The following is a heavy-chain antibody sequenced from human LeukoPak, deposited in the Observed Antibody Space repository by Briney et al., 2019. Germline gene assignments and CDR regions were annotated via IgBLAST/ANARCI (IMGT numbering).Heavy chain of an antibody. J-gene: IGHJ6*02. CDR1: GGSISSYY. CDR2: IYYSGST. D-gene: IGHD4-17*01. Sequence: SETLSLTCTVSGGSISSYYWSWIRQPPGKGLEWIGYIYYSGSTNYNPSLKSRVTISVDTSKNQFSLKLSSVTAADTAVYYCARDGLTVTTNYYYYYGMDVWGQGTTVTVSS. CDR3: ARDGLTVTTNYYYYYGMDV. V-gene: IGHV4-59*01.